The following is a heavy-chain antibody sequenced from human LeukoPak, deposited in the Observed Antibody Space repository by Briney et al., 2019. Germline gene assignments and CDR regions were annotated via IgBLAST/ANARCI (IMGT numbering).Heavy chain of an antibody. CDR3: AKAGDYSYFDY. Sequence: GGSLRLSCSASGFTFSSYAMHWVRQAPGKGLEYVSAISSNGGSTYYADSVKGRFTISRDNSKNTLYLQMNSLRAEDTAVYYCAKAGDYSYFDYWGQGTLVTVSS. V-gene: IGHV3-64*04. D-gene: IGHD4-11*01. CDR2: ISSNGGST. CDR1: GFTFSSYA. J-gene: IGHJ4*02.